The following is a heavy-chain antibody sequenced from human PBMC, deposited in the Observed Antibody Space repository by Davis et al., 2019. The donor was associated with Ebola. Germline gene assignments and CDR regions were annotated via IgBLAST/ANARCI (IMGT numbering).Heavy chain of an antibody. CDR1: GYTFMHYA. D-gene: IGHD1-1*01. J-gene: IGHJ3*02. V-gene: IGHV1-3*04. CDR2: INTGNGNT. Sequence: ASVQVSCKASGYTFMHYAIHWVRPAPGQRLDWMGWINTGNGNTKYSEKVQGRVTITRDTSASTAYMELSSLRSEDTAVYYCARSIWYNWNEPFDIWGQGTMVTVSS. CDR3: ARSIWYNWNEPFDI.